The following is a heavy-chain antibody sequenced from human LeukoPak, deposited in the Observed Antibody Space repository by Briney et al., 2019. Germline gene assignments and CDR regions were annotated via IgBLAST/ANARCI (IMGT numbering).Heavy chain of an antibody. Sequence: GGSLRLSCAASGFDFSDYYMTWIRQAPGKGLEWVSYISSSGTIIYYEDSVKGRFTISRDNAKNSLYLQMNSLRAEDLAVYYCARSHADIENGFYMDVWGKGTTVTVSS. V-gene: IGHV3-11*04. CDR2: ISSSGTII. D-gene: IGHD5-12*01. J-gene: IGHJ6*03. CDR3: ARSHADIENGFYMDV. CDR1: GFDFSDYY.